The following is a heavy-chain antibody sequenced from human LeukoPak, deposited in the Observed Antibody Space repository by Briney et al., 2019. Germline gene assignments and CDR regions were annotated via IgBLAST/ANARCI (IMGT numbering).Heavy chain of an antibody. J-gene: IGHJ4*02. CDR2: ISVSGGST. V-gene: IGHV3-23*01. CDR1: RFTFRSYT. D-gene: IGHD3-9*01. Sequence: GGSLRLSRAASRFTFRSYTTSWVPQTLEKGLECVSAISVSGGSTYSADSVKGRFTISRDNSKNTLYLKMNSLRAEDTAVYYCAKVIGYFDWLGQEYYFDYWGQGTLVTVSS. CDR3: AKVIGYFDWLGQEYYFDY.